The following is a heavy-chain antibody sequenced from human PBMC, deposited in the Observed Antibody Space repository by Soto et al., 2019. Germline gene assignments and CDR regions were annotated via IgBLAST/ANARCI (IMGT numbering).Heavy chain of an antibody. Sequence: SETLSLTCAVYGGSFSGYYWSWIRQPPGKGLEWIGEINHSGSTNFNPFLKSRVTISVDTFKNQFSLKLSSFTAADTAVFFCATTSNCSGGSCYHYFDYWGQGTLVTVSS. D-gene: IGHD2-15*01. CDR1: GGSFSGYY. CDR3: ATTSNCSGGSCYHYFDY. CDR2: INHSGST. V-gene: IGHV4-34*01. J-gene: IGHJ4*02.